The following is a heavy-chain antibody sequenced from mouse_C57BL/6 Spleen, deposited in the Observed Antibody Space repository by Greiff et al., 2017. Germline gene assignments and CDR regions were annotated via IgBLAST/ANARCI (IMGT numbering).Heavy chain of an antibody. J-gene: IGHJ1*03. CDR1: GFSLTSYG. V-gene: IGHV2-2*01. CDR3: ARSPYYGNYRWYFDV. D-gene: IGHD2-10*01. CDR2: IWSGGST. Sequence: QVQLQQSGPGLVQPSQSLSITCTVSGFSLTSYGVHWVRQSPGKGLEWLGVIWSGGSTDYNAAFISRLSISKDNSKSQVFFKMNSLQADDTAIYYCARSPYYGNYRWYFDVWGTGTTVTVSS.